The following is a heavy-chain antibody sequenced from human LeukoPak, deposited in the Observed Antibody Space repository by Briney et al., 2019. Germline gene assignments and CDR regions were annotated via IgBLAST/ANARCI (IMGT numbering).Heavy chain of an antibody. Sequence: NTGGSLRLSCVAPGYTFSSYSINWVRQAPGKGLEWVSSISVRSNYIYYADSVRGRFSISRDDARGSLYLQMNSLRAEDTAVYYCVRLRRNSDTSGFYYYYDFWGQGTLVTVSS. J-gene: IGHJ4*02. D-gene: IGHD3-22*01. CDR1: GYTFSSYS. CDR2: ISVRSNYI. V-gene: IGHV3-21*01. CDR3: VRLRRNSDTSGFYYYYDF.